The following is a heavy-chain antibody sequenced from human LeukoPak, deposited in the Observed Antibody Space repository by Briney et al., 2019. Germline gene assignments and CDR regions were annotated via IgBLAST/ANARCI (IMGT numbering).Heavy chain of an antibody. CDR3: ARVQRWFGEFDAFDI. CDR1: GFTFDDYA. CDR2: ISWNSGSI. V-gene: IGHV3-9*01. J-gene: IGHJ3*02. Sequence: GRSLRLSCAASGFTFDDYAMHWVRHAPGKGLEWVSGISWNSGSIGYADSVKGRFTISRDNSKNTLYLQMNSLRAEDTAVYYCARVQRWFGEFDAFDIWGQGTMVTVSS. D-gene: IGHD3-10*01.